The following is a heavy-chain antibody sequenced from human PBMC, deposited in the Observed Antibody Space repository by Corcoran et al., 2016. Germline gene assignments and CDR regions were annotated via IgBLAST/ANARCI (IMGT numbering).Heavy chain of an antibody. J-gene: IGHJ4*02. Sequence: EVQLVESGGGLVQPGGSLRLSCAASGFTFSSYSMNWVRQAPGKGLEWVSYISSSSTIYYADSVKGRFTISRDNAKNSLYLQMNSLRAEDTAVYYCARDLGQYYYDSSGPYFDYWGQGTLFTVSS. CDR2: ISSSSTI. CDR3: ARDLGQYYYDSSGPYFDY. CDR1: GFTFSSYS. D-gene: IGHD3-22*01. V-gene: IGHV3-48*04.